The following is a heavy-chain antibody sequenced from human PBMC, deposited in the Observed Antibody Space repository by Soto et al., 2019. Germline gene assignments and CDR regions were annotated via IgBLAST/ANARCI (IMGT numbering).Heavy chain of an antibody. D-gene: IGHD6-13*01. Sequence: GASVKVSCKASGGTFSSYAISWVRQAPGQGLEWMGGIIPIFGTANYAQKFQGRVTITADESTSTAYMELSSLRSEDTAVYYCARAGLEAAAGTDLYYYYYYGMDVWGQGTTVTVSS. CDR3: ARAGLEAAAGTDLYYYYYYGMDV. V-gene: IGHV1-69*13. J-gene: IGHJ6*02. CDR2: IIPIFGTA. CDR1: GGTFSSYA.